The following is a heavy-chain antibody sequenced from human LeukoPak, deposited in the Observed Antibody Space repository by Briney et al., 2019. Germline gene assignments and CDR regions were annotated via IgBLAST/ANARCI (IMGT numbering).Heavy chain of an antibody. D-gene: IGHD5-18*01. CDR1: GFTFSSYA. Sequence: GGSLRLSCAASGFTFSSYAMSWVRQAPGKGLEWVSVIYSGGSTYYADSVKGRFTISRDNSKNTLYLQMNSLRAEDTAVYYCARGGYSRNMAGGYWGQGTLVTVSS. CDR3: ARGGYSRNMAGGY. J-gene: IGHJ4*02. V-gene: IGHV3-53*01. CDR2: IYSGGST.